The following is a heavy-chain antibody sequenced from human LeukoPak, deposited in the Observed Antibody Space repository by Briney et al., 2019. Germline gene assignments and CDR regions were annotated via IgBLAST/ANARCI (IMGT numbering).Heavy chain of an antibody. J-gene: IGHJ4*02. CDR1: GGSISSGGYY. V-gene: IGHV4-30-2*01. Sequence: PSQTLSLTCTVSGGSISSGGYYWSWIRQPPGKGLEWIGYIYHSGSTYYNPSLKSRVTISVDRSKNQFSLKLSSVTAADTAVYYCARVMAEAGTRYYFDYWGQGTLVTVSS. CDR2: IYHSGST. D-gene: IGHD1-1*01. CDR3: ARVMAEAGTRYYFDY.